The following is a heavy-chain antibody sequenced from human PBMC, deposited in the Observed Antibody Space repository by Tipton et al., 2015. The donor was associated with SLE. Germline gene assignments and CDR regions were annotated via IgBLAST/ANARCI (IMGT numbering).Heavy chain of an antibody. Sequence: LRLSCTVSGASISSTSYYWGWIRQAPGKGLEWIGSIYNSGNTYYNASLKSRVTISVDTSKNQFSLRLSSVSAADTAVYYCARHVDPTDYYYYAADVWGQGTTVTVSS. CDR1: GASISSTSYY. J-gene: IGHJ6*02. CDR2: IYNSGNT. CDR3: ARHVDPTDYYYYAADV. V-gene: IGHV4-39*07.